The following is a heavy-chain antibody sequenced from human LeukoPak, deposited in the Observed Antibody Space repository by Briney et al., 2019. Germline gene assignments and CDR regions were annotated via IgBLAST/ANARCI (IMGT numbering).Heavy chain of an antibody. CDR2: ISSSSSYI. CDR1: GFTFSSYS. CDR3: ARADRYNHAFDI. J-gene: IGHJ3*02. V-gene: IGHV3-21*01. Sequence: PGGSLRLSYAASGFTFSSYSMNWVRQAPGKGLEWVSSISSSSSYIYYADSVKGRFTISRDNAKNSLYLQMNSLRAEDTAVYYCARADRYNHAFDIWGQGTMVTVSS. D-gene: IGHD5-24*01.